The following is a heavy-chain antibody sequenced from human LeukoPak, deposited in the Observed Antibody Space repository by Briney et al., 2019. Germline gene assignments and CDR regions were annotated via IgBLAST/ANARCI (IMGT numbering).Heavy chain of an antibody. CDR2: SNPSGGST. CDR1: GYTFTSYY. J-gene: IGHJ6*03. V-gene: IGHV1-46*01. D-gene: IGHD2-15*01. CDR3: ARDSSSYIHGDYYYYMDV. Sequence: ASVKVSCKASGYTFTSYYMHWVRQAPGQGLEWMGISNPSGGSTSYAQKFQGRVTMTRDMSTSTVYMELSSLRSEDTAVYYCARDSSSYIHGDYYYYMDVWGKGTTVTVSS.